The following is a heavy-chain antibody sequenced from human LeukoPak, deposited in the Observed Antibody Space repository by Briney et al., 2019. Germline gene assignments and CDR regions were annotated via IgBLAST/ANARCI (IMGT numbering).Heavy chain of an antibody. J-gene: IGHJ4*02. CDR1: GYTFSSYW. CDR2: IYPGDSDT. Sequence: GESLKISCKGSGYTFSSYWIGWVRQMPGEGLEWMGIIYPGDSDTRYSPSLQGQVTISVDTSIGTAYLQWSSLKASDTAIYYCARQNDFRLDYWGQGTLVTVST. V-gene: IGHV5-51*01. CDR3: ARQNDFRLDY. D-gene: IGHD3-3*01.